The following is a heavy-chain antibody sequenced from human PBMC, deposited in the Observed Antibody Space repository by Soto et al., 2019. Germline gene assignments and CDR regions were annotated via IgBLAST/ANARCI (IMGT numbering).Heavy chain of an antibody. D-gene: IGHD3-16*01. Sequence: PGGSLRLSCAASGFTCSRYWMSWVRQAPGKGLEWVANIKQDGSEKYYVDSVKGRFTISRDNAKNSLYLQMNSLRAEDTAVYYCARVGPPNPRFYYYYGMGVWGHGTTVTVSS. CDR3: ARVGPPNPRFYYYYGMGV. CDR1: GFTCSRYW. CDR2: IKQDGSEK. V-gene: IGHV3-7*01. J-gene: IGHJ6*02.